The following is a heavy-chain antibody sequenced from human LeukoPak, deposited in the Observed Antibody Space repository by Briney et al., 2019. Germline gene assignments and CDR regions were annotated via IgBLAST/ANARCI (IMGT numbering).Heavy chain of an antibody. CDR3: ARERAFYYFDY. Sequence: GGSLRLSCAASGFTFTTYTIHWVRQAPGQGLEYVSAVVGNGGTTYYANSVKGRFTISRDDSKNTVYLQMGSLRAEDTAVYYCARERAFYYFDYWGQGALVTVSS. V-gene: IGHV3-64*01. CDR2: VVGNGGTT. J-gene: IGHJ4*02. CDR1: GFTFTTYT.